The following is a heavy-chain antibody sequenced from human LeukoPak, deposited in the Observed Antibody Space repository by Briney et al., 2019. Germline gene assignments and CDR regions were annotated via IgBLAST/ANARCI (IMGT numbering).Heavy chain of an antibody. D-gene: IGHD3-16*01. CDR3: ARYSIEGGERRPADAFDI. Sequence: PSQTLSLTCTVSGGSISSGSYYWSWIRQPAGKGLEWIGRIYTSGSTNYNPSLKSRVTISVDTSKNQFSLKLSSVTAADTAVYYCARYSIEGGERRPADAFDIWGQGTMVTVSS. CDR2: IYTSGST. V-gene: IGHV4-61*02. J-gene: IGHJ3*02. CDR1: GGSISSGSYY.